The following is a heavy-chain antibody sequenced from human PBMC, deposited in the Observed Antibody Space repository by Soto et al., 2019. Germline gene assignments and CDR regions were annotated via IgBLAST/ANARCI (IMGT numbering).Heavy chain of an antibody. CDR2: IYPSDSDI. D-gene: IGHD2-2*01. CDR1: GYSFTSHW. V-gene: IGHV5-51*01. J-gene: IGHJ6*02. Sequence: HGESLKISCKTSGYSFTSHWIAWVRQMPGKGLEWMGIIYPSDSDIRYRPSFQGQVTISVDKSISTAYLQWSSLKASDTATYYCARQDYSNYRGGMDVWGQGTTVTVS. CDR3: ARQDYSNYRGGMDV.